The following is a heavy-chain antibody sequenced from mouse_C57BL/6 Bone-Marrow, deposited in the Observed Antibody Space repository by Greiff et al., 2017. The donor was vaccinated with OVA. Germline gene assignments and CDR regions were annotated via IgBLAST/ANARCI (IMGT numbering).Heavy chain of an antibody. J-gene: IGHJ4*01. D-gene: IGHD2-2*01. CDR3: ARGYYYAMDY. CDR2: IYPSDGST. V-gene: IGHV1-78*01. Sequence: QVQLQQSDAELVKPGASVKISCKVSGYTFTDHTIHWMKQRPEQGLEWIGYIYPSDGSTKYTEQFKGKDTFTADKSSSPAYLQLNSLTSEYSAVDFCARGYYYAMDYWGQGTSVTVSA. CDR1: GYTFTDHT.